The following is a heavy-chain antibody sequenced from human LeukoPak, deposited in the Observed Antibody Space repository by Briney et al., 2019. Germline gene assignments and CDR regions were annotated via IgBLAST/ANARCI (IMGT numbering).Heavy chain of an antibody. Sequence: SETLSLTCTVSGGSLSSYYWSWIRQPPGKGLEWIGYIYYSGSTNYNPSLKSRVTISVDTSKNQFSLKLSSVTAADTAVYYCARSKPGWQGLYFDYWGQGTLVSVSS. CDR3: ARSKPGWQGLYFDY. V-gene: IGHV4-59*01. J-gene: IGHJ4*02. CDR2: IYYSGST. CDR1: GGSLSSYY. D-gene: IGHD6-19*01.